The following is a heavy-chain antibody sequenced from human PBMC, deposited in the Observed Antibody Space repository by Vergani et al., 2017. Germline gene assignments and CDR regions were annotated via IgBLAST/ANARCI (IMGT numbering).Heavy chain of an antibody. Sequence: QVQLQESGPGLVKPSETLSLTCTVSGGSISSSSYYWGWIRQPPGKGLEWIGSIYYSGSTYYNPSLKSRVTISVDTSKNQFSLKLSSVTAADTAVYYCARQYLPPSRVKYCGGDCYPNDAFDIWGQGTMVTVSS. CDR1: GGSISSSSYY. J-gene: IGHJ3*02. D-gene: IGHD2-21*02. CDR3: ARQYLPPSRVKYCGGDCYPNDAFDI. CDR2: IYYSGST. V-gene: IGHV4-39*01.